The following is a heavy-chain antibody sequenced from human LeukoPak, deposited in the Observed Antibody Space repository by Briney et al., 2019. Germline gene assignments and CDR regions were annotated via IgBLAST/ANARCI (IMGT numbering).Heavy chain of an antibody. J-gene: IGHJ4*02. Sequence: SETLSLTCAVYGGSFSGYYWSWNRQPPGKGLEWIGEINHSGSTNYNPSLKRRFTISVNTSKNQFSLKLSAVTAADTAVYYCARGRIGSGGFDNWGQGTLVTVSS. D-gene: IGHD3-10*01. CDR1: GGSFSGYY. CDR3: ARGRIGSGGFDN. V-gene: IGHV4-34*01. CDR2: INHSGST.